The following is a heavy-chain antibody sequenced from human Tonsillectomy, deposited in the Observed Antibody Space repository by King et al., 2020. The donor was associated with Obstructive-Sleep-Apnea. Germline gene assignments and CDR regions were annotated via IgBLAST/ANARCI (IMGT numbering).Heavy chain of an antibody. D-gene: IGHD6-19*01. J-gene: IGHJ4*02. V-gene: IGHV3-30-3*01. CDR2: ISFDGSNK. Sequence: VQLVESGGDVVQPGGSLRVSCAASGFTFSTTAMHWVRQAPGKGLEWVAFISFDGSNKYYAESVKGRFTVSRDNSKNTLYLQMNSLRVEDAATFFCARDLGRPYSSGWSQHFDYWGQGTLVTVSS. CDR3: ARDLGRPYSSGWSQHFDY. CDR1: GFTFSTTA.